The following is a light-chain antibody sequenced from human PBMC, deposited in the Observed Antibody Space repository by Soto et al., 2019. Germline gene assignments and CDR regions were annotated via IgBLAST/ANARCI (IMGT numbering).Light chain of an antibody. CDR2: DAS. CDR3: QQYNSFSQT. CDR1: QSISSW. V-gene: IGKV1-5*01. Sequence: IHITQSPSTLSASVGDRVTITCRASQSISSWLAWYQQKPGKAPKLLIHDASSLESGVPSRFSGSGSGTEFTLTISSLQPDDFATYYCQQYNSFSQTFGQGTKVDIK. J-gene: IGKJ1*01.